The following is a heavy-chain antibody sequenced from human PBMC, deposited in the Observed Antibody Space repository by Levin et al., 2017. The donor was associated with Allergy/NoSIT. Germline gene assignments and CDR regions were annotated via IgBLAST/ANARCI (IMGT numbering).Heavy chain of an antibody. Sequence: GGSLRLSCAASGFTFSSYWMHWVRQAPGKGLVWVSRIKSDGSITTYADSVKGRFTISRDNAKNTLYLQMNSLRAEDTAVYYCTRDRERRDGYNWGVDYWGQGTLVTVSS. CDR2: IKSDGSIT. V-gene: IGHV3-74*01. CDR3: TRDRERRDGYNWGVDY. D-gene: IGHD5-24*01. CDR1: GFTFSSYW. J-gene: IGHJ4*02.